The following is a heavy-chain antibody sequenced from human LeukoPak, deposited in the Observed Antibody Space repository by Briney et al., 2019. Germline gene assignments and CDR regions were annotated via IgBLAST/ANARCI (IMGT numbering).Heavy chain of an antibody. J-gene: IGHJ5*02. Sequence: GESLKISCKGSGYSFTSYWIGWVRQMPGKGLEWMGIIYPGDSDTRYSPSFQGQVTISADKSISTAYLQWSSLKASDTAMYYCAGHIGVNYYDSSGYPTRFDPWGQGTLVTVSS. V-gene: IGHV5-51*01. D-gene: IGHD3-22*01. CDR2: IYPGDSDT. CDR1: GYSFTSYW. CDR3: AGHIGVNYYDSSGYPTRFDP.